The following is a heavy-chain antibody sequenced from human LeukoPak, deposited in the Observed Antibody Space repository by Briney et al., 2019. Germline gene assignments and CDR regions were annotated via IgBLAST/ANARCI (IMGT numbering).Heavy chain of an antibody. V-gene: IGHV3-23*01. CDR1: GSTFSAYT. Sequence: PGGSLRLSCAVSGSTFSAYTMAWVRQAPGKGLEWVSIPGRTILYADSVRGRFIISRDNSKNTLYLQLNSLRVDDTAVYYCAKWALIDASAFDIWGQGTMVTVSS. CDR2: PGRTI. CDR3: AKWALIDASAFDI. D-gene: IGHD2-15*01. J-gene: IGHJ3*02.